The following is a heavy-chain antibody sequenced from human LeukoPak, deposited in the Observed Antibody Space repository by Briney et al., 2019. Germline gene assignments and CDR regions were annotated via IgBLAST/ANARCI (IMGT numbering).Heavy chain of an antibody. CDR3: ARFYCSSTSCYAYFDY. Sequence: SETLSLTCTVSGGSVSSGTYYWSWIRQPPGKGLEWIGYIYYSGSTYYNPSLKSRVTISVDTSKNQFSLKLSSVTAADTAVYYCARFYCSSTSCYAYFDYWGQGTLVTVSS. V-gene: IGHV4-30-4*08. CDR2: IYYSGST. CDR1: GGSVSSGTYY. J-gene: IGHJ4*02. D-gene: IGHD2-2*01.